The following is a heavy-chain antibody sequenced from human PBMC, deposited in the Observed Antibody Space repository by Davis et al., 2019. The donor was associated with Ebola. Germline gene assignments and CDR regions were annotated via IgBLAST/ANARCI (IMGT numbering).Heavy chain of an antibody. Sequence: GESLKISCVASGFTFSSYAMHWVRQAPGKGLEWVAVISYDGSNKYYADSVKGRFTISRDNSKNTLYLQMNSLRAEDTAVYYCAKGLRFLEWLLDYWGQGTLVTVSS. CDR1: GFTFSSYA. J-gene: IGHJ4*02. CDR3: AKGLRFLEWLLDY. V-gene: IGHV3-30*04. CDR2: ISYDGSNK. D-gene: IGHD3-3*01.